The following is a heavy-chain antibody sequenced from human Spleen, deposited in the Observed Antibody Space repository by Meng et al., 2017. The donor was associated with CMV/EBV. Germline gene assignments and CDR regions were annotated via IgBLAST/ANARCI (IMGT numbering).Heavy chain of an antibody. CDR3: ARHRYGGPTSWPYFDY. CDR1: GFTFSSYA. D-gene: IGHD2-2*01. CDR2: ISGSGGST. J-gene: IGHJ4*02. V-gene: IGHV3-23*01. Sequence: GGSLRLSCAASGFTFSSYAMSWVRQAPGKGLEWVSAISGSGGSTYYADSVKGRFTISRDNSKNTLYLQMTSLRVEDTAVYYCARHRYGGPTSWPYFDYWGQGTLVTVSS.